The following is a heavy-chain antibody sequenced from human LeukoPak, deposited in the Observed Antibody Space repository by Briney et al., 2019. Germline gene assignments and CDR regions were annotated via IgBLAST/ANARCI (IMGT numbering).Heavy chain of an antibody. D-gene: IGHD3-10*01. Sequence: PSETLSLTCTVSGGSISPYHWSWIRQPPGKGLECVGYIYHSGSTNYNPSLKSRLTISVDTSKNQFSLKLSSVTAADTAMYYCARVTLGFGAGFDYWGQGTLVTVSS. CDR2: IYHSGST. V-gene: IGHV4-59*01. CDR3: ARVTLGFGAGFDY. J-gene: IGHJ4*02. CDR1: GGSISPYH.